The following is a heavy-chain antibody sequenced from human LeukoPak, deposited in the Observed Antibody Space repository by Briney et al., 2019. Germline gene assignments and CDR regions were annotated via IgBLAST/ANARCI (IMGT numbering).Heavy chain of an antibody. CDR3: AKKYRTSSRHFDY. D-gene: IGHD6-6*01. Sequence: GGSLRLSCVASGFPFRSYAMTWVRQTPGKGLESVSVITDDEDTYYADSVKGRFTISRDNSQNTVFLQMNSLRAEDTAVYYCAKKYRTSSRHFDYWGQGTLVTVSS. CDR2: ITDDEDT. J-gene: IGHJ4*02. CDR1: GFPFRSYA. V-gene: IGHV3-23*01.